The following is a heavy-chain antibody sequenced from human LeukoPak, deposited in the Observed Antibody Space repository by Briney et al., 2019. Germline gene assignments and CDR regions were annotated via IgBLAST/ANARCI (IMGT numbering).Heavy chain of an antibody. CDR3: ARLTVPLRFDP. CDR2: IYTSGST. D-gene: IGHD2-2*01. J-gene: IGHJ5*02. Sequence: SETLSLTCTVSGGSISSYYWSWIRQPAGKGLEWIGRIYTSGSTNYNPSLKSRVTISVDTSKNQFSLKLNSVSAADTAVYYCARLTVPLRFDPWGQGTLVTVSS. V-gene: IGHV4-4*07. CDR1: GGSISSYY.